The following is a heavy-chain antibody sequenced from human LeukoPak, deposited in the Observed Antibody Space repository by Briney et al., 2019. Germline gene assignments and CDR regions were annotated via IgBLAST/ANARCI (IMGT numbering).Heavy chain of an antibody. CDR1: GFTFSDYD. CDR2: IWYDGSNK. D-gene: IGHD3-10*01. Sequence: PGGSLRLSCVVSGFTFSDYDMHWVRQAPGKGPEWVAAIWYDGSNKYCADSVKGRFTISRDNSKDTLLLQMDRLRVDDTAVYYCASQSKMIRGVIFPFDLWGQGKRVTVSS. V-gene: IGHV3-33*03. CDR3: ASQSKMIRGVIFPFDL. J-gene: IGHJ3*01.